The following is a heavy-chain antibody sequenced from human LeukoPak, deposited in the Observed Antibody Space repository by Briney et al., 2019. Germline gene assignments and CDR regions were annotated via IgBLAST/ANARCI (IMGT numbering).Heavy chain of an antibody. D-gene: IGHD3-10*01. CDR3: ARDPEFGELFFDY. CDR2: INPNSGGT. Sequence: ASVKVSCKASGYTFTGYYMHWVRQAPGQELEWMGWINPNSGGTNYAQKFQGRVTMTRDTSISTAYMELSRLRSDDTAAYYCARDPEFGELFFDYWGQGTLVTVSS. J-gene: IGHJ4*02. V-gene: IGHV1-2*02. CDR1: GYTFTGYY.